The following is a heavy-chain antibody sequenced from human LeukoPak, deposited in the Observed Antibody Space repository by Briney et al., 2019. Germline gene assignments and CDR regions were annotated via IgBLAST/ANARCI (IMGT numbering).Heavy chain of an antibody. V-gene: IGHV4-59*08. CDR3: ARLWESISSLVY. CDR2: ICYSGGT. Sequence: PSETLPLTCTVSGGSISSYYWTWIRQPPGKGLGGEWIGYICYSGGTNYNPSLKIRVTISIDTSKNQVSLELSAVSAADPAVYYGARLWESISSLVYWGEGTLVSVCS. CDR1: GGSISSYY. J-gene: IGHJ4*02. D-gene: IGHD6-6*01.